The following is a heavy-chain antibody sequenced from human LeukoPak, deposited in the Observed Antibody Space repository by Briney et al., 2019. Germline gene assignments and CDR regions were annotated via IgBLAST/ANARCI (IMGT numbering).Heavy chain of an antibody. J-gene: IGHJ3*02. CDR3: ARSDGYGLVGI. D-gene: IGHD3-10*01. Sequence: SETLSLTCTVSGGSISSSSYYWGWIRQPPGKGLEWIGSIYYSGSTYYNPSLKSRVTISVLTSKNHVSLNLSSVTAADTAVYYCARSDGYGLVGIWGQGTMVTVSS. CDR2: IYYSGST. CDR1: GGSISSSSYY. V-gene: IGHV4-39*07.